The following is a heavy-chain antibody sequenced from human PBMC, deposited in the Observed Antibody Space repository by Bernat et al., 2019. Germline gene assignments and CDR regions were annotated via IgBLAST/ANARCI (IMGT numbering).Heavy chain of an antibody. D-gene: IGHD4-17*01. J-gene: IGHJ6*02. Sequence: EVQLVESGGGLVQPGGSLRLSCAASGFTFSSYWMHWVRQAPGKGLVWVSRINSNGTSINYADSVKGRFTISRDNAKNTLYLQMNSLRAEDSAVYFCARAVTRIKSHHIFNALDVWGQGTTVTVSS. CDR3: ARAVTRIKSHHIFNALDV. CDR1: GFTFSSYW. CDR2: INSNGTSI. V-gene: IGHV3-74*01.